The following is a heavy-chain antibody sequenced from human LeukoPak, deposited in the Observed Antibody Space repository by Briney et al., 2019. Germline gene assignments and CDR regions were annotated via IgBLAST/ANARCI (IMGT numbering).Heavy chain of an antibody. Sequence: SETLSLTCTVSGGSISSYYWSWIRQPAGKGLEWIGRIYTSGSTNYNPSLTSRVTMSVDTSKNQFSLKLSSVTAADTAVYYCARGGGASYLDAFDIWGQGTMVTVSS. CDR2: IYTSGST. V-gene: IGHV4-4*07. CDR1: GGSISSYY. CDR3: ARGGGASYLDAFDI. D-gene: IGHD1-26*01. J-gene: IGHJ3*02.